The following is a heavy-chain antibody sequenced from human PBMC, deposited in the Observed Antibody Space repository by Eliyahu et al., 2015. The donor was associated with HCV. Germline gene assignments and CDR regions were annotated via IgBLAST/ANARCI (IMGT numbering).Heavy chain of an antibody. J-gene: IGHJ4*02. CDR1: GYSXTSYW. Sequence: EVQLVQSGAEVKKXGESLXXXCKGSGYSXTSYWISWVRQMPGKGLEWMGRIDPSDSYTNYSPSFQGHVTISADKSISTAYLQWSSLKASDTAMYYCARQAYGSGSSDDYWGQGTLVTVSS. CDR2: IDPSDSYT. D-gene: IGHD3-10*01. CDR3: ARQAYGSGSSDDY. V-gene: IGHV5-10-1*01.